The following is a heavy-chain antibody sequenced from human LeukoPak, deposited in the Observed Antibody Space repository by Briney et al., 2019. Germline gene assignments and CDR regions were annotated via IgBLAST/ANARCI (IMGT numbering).Heavy chain of an antibody. CDR1: GFSLSISGVG. J-gene: IGHJ4*02. D-gene: IGHD6-13*01. CDR2: IYWDDDK. Sequence: SGPTLVKPTQTLTLTCTFSGFSLSISGVGVGWIRQPPGKALEWLALIYWDDDKRYSPSLKSRLTITKDTSKNQVVLTMTNMDPVDTATYYCAHRDSSSWTQNYDYWGQGTLATVSS. V-gene: IGHV2-5*02. CDR3: AHRDSSSWTQNYDY.